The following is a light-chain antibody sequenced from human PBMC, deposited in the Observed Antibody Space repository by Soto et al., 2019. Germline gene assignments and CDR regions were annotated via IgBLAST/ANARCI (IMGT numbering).Light chain of an antibody. V-gene: IGLV3-1*01. CDR3: QAWDTNTAV. J-gene: IGLJ1*01. CDR1: KLGDKY. Sequence: SYELTQPPSLSVSPGQTANITCSGDKLGDKYASWYQQQPGQSPVLVIYQDNKRPSGIPERFSGSNSGNTATLTISGTQPLDEADYYCQAWDTNTAVFGTGTKLTVL. CDR2: QDN.